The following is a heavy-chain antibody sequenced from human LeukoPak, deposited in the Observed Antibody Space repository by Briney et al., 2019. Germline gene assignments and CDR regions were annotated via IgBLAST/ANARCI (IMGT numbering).Heavy chain of an antibody. CDR3: ARGMIKPRDYGDYSH. V-gene: IGHV1-69*13. CDR2: IIPIFGTA. J-gene: IGHJ4*02. CDR1: GGTFSSHA. D-gene: IGHD4-17*01. Sequence: GASVKVSCKASGGTFSSHAISWVRQAPGQGLEWMGGIIPIFGTANYAQKFQGRVTITADESTSTAYMELSSLRSEDTAVYYCARGMIKPRDYGDYSHWGQGTLVTVSS.